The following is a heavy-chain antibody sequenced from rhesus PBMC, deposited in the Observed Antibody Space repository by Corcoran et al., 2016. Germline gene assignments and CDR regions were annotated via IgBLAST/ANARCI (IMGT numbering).Heavy chain of an antibody. CDR1: GGAISSSY. CDR3: ARDRSSYYDY. D-gene: IGHD4-29*01. Sequence: QLQLQESGPGLVKPSETLSVTCAVSGGAISSSYWRWIRQDPGKGLEWIGYIYGSGSSTNYNPSLKSRVTLSVDTSKNQLSLKLSSVTTADTAVYYCARDRSSYYDYWGQGVLVTVSS. J-gene: IGHJ4*01. CDR2: IYGSGSST. V-gene: IGHV4-169*02.